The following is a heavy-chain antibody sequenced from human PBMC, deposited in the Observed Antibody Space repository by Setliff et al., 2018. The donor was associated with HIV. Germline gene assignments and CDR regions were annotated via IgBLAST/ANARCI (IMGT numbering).Heavy chain of an antibody. Sequence: SETLSLTCTVSGGSISSGSYYWTWIRQPAGKGLEWIGQIYTSGSTNYNPSLKSRVVISVDTSKNQFSLKLSSVTAADTAVYSCARGRRRASIAVGLDYWGQGTLVTVSS. CDR2: IYTSGST. CDR1: GGSISSGSYY. D-gene: IGHD2-15*01. V-gene: IGHV4-61*09. J-gene: IGHJ4*02. CDR3: ARGRRRASIAVGLDY.